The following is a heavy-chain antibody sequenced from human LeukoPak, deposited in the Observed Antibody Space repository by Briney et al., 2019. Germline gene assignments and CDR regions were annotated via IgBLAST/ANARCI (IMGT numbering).Heavy chain of an antibody. J-gene: IGHJ4*02. CDR2: IYYSGST. CDR3: ARGLAYCGGDCQYFDY. V-gene: IGHV4-59*01. D-gene: IGHD2-21*02. CDR1: GGSINSFY. Sequence: PSETLSLTCTVSGGSINSFYWSWIRQPPGKGLEWIGYIYYSGSTKYNPSLKSRVTISIDTSKNQFSLKLSSVTAADTAVYYCARGLAYCGGDCQYFDYWGQGTLVTVSS.